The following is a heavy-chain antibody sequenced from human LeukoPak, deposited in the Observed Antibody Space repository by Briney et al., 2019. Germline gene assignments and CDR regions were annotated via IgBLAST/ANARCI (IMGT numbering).Heavy chain of an antibody. CDR1: GGSIGGSSSH. D-gene: IGHD6-13*01. CDR3: ARGGIAAAGRVFDC. Sequence: SETLSLTCTVSGGSIGGSSSHWAWIRQSPGKGLEWIGSIHYTGNTYYNPSLKSRVTMSVETSENQFSLRLRSVTPEDTAIYYCARGGIAAAGRVFDCWGQGTLVTVSS. J-gene: IGHJ4*02. CDR2: IHYTGNT. V-gene: IGHV4-39*01.